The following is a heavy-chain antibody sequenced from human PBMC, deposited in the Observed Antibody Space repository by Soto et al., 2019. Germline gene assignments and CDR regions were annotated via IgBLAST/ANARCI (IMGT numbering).Heavy chain of an antibody. J-gene: IGHJ5*02. CDR3: ARDFAGHITGTKELVWFDP. CDR2: IYTSGST. D-gene: IGHD1-7*01. CDR1: GGSISSYY. V-gene: IGHV4-4*07. Sequence: SETLSLTCTVSGGSISSYYWSWIRQPAGKGLEWIGRIYTSGSTNYNPSLKSRVTMSVDTSKNQFSLKLSSVTAADTAVYYCARDFAGHITGTKELVWFDPWGQGTLVTVSS.